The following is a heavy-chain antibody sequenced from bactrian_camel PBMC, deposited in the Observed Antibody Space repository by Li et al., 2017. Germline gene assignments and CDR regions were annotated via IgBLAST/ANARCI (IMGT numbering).Heavy chain of an antibody. D-gene: IGHD5*01. V-gene: IGHV3S53*01. CDR1: GDHISTYY. CDR3: AAGQGVGWCLDVIRVGAEADFDY. J-gene: IGHJ6*01. Sequence: HVQLVESGGGSVQAGGSLRLSCAASGDHISTYYKTYCMGWFRQAPGKEREGIATIDSDGDTAYAESMKGRFTISVDNAKNTLYLQMNSLKPEDTATYYCAAGQGVGWCLDVIRVGAEADFDYWGQGTQVTVS. CDR2: IDSDGDT.